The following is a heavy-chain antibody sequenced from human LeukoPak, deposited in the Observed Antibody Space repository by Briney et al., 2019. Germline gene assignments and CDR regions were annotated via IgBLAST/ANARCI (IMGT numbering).Heavy chain of an antibody. V-gene: IGHV3-30-3*01. Sequence: PGRSLRLSCAASGFTFSSYAMHWVRQAPGKGLEWVAVISYDGSNKYYADSVKGRFTISRDNSENTLYLQMNSLRAEDTAVYYCARPLIVVVINDAFDIWGQGTMVTVSS. J-gene: IGHJ3*02. CDR2: ISYDGSNK. CDR1: GFTFSSYA. D-gene: IGHD3-22*01. CDR3: ARPLIVVVINDAFDI.